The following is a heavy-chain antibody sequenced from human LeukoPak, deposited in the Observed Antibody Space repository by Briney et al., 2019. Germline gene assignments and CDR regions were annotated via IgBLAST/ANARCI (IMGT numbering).Heavy chain of an antibody. V-gene: IGHV3-21*01. CDR1: GFTFSSYS. D-gene: IGHD1-14*01. Sequence: GGSLRLSCAASGFTFSSYSMNWVRQAPGKGLEWVSSISSSSYIYYADSVKGRFTISRDNAKNSLYLQMNSLRAEDTAVYYCARARRGLRDAFDIWGQGTMVTVSS. J-gene: IGHJ3*02. CDR3: ARARRGLRDAFDI. CDR2: ISSSSYI.